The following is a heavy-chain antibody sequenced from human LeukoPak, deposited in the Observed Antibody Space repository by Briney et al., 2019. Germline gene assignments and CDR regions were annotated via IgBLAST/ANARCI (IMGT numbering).Heavy chain of an antibody. CDR2: ISSSSSTI. V-gene: IGHV3-48*01. D-gene: IGHD4-17*01. CDR1: GFSFSSYS. CDR3: ARDRPFYGDYSPPFDP. Sequence: QSGGSLRLSCAASGFSFSSYSMNWVRQAPGKGLEWVSYISSSSSTIYYADSVKGRFTISRDNAKNSLYLQMNSLRAEDTAVYYCARDRPFYGDYSPPFDPWGQGTLVTVSS. J-gene: IGHJ5*02.